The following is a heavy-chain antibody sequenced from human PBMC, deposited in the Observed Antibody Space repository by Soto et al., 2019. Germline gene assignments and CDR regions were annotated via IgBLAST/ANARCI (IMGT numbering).Heavy chain of an antibody. D-gene: IGHD3-10*01. Sequence: SETLSLTCAVSGGSISSGGYSWSWIRQPPGKGLEWIGYIYHSGSTYYNPSLKSRVTISVDRSKNQFSLKLSSVTAADTAVYYCARERKVTMVRGVIDYGMDVWGQGTTVTV. J-gene: IGHJ6*02. V-gene: IGHV4-30-2*01. CDR3: ARERKVTMVRGVIDYGMDV. CDR2: IYHSGST. CDR1: GGSISSGGYS.